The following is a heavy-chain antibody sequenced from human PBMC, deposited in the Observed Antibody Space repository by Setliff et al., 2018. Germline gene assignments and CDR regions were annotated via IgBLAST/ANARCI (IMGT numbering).Heavy chain of an antibody. D-gene: IGHD3-10*02. V-gene: IGHV3-7*01. Sequence: GGSLRLSCAASGFSFSSYAMSWVRQAPGKGLEWVANINQDGSGKYYVDSVKGRFTISRDNAKNSLSLQMNSLRTEDTAVYYCVGAGTCSYWGQGTLVTVSS. CDR3: VGAGTCSY. CDR1: GFSFSSYA. CDR2: INQDGSGK. J-gene: IGHJ4*02.